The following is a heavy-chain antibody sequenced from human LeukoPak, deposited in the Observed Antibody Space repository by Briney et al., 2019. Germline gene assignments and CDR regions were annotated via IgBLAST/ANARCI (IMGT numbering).Heavy chain of an antibody. CDR1: GGSISSSSYY. CDR3: ARGATTAGLRFDF. V-gene: IGHV4-39*07. D-gene: IGHD6-13*01. J-gene: IGHJ4*02. CDR2: IYYSGST. Sequence: KPSETLSLTCTVSGGSISSSSYYWGWIRQPPGKGLEWIGSIYYSGSTYYNPSLKSRVTISVDTSKNQFSLKLSSVTAADTAVYYCARGATTAGLRFDFWGQGTLVTVSS.